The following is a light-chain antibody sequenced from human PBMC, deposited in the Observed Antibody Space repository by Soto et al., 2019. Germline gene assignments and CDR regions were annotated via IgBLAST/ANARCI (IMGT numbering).Light chain of an antibody. CDR1: KNDIGSSDY. V-gene: IGLV2-14*01. CDR3: XXXXXXXXXX. CDR2: GVS. Sequence: QSALTQPASVSASPGQSITISCTGGKNDIGSSDYVSWYQQHPGKAPKLIIYGVSNRPSGTSDRFSGSKSGNTASLTISGLQADDEADYYCXXXXXXXXXXFGGXT. J-gene: IGLJ2*01.